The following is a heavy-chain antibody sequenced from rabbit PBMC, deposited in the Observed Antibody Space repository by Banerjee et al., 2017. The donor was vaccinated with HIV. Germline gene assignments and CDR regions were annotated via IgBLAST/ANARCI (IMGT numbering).Heavy chain of an antibody. Sequence: QEQLEESGGDLVKPEGSLTLTCTASGFSFSSNYWICWVRQAPGKGPEWIACIHTSSGSTYYASWAKGRFTISKTSSTTVTLQMTSLTAADTATYFCAREIAGNGGLLNLWGPGTLVTVS. CDR3: AREIAGNGGLLNL. CDR1: GFSFSSNYW. J-gene: IGHJ4*01. CDR2: IHTSSGST. V-gene: IGHV1S45*01. D-gene: IGHD3-3*01.